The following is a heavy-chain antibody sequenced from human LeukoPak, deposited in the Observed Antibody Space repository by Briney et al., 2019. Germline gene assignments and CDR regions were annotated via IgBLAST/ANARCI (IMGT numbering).Heavy chain of an antibody. V-gene: IGHV3-23*01. CDR1: RFTFSSYT. D-gene: IGHD4-11*01. Sequence: PGGSLRLSCAASRFTFSSYTMKWVRQAPGKGLEWVSAIRGSGVTTYYADSVKGRFTISRDNSRTTLYLLMNSLRAEDTAVYYCAKDAAANVDYPYYFDYWGQGALVTVSS. J-gene: IGHJ4*02. CDR2: IRGSGVTT. CDR3: AKDAAANVDYPYYFDY.